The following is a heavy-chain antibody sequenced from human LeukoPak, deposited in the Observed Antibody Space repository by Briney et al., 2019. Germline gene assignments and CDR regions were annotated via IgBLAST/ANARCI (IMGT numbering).Heavy chain of an antibody. CDR2: IGTGDNT. D-gene: IGHD3-3*01. CDR3: AKVPLSGYFTSYYFDY. CDR1: GFTFRGFS. J-gene: IGHJ4*02. Sequence: GGSLRLSCAASGFTFRGFSMNWVRQAPGKGLEWVSAIGTGDNTYYADSVKGRFTISRDRSKSMLYLQMSSLRADDTAIYYCAKVPLSGYFTSYYFDYWGQGTLVTVSS. V-gene: IGHV3-23*01.